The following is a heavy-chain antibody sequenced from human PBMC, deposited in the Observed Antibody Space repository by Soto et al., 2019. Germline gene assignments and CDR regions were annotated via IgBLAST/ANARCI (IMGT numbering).Heavy chain of an antibody. J-gene: IGHJ4*01. Sequence: ASVKVSCKVSGYTLSELSMHWVRQAPGKGLEWMGSFDPENGETIYAQKFQGRVTMTEDTSTETAYMQLSSLRSDDTAVYYCATDVHPLELGYWGLGTLVTVSS. V-gene: IGHV1-24*01. CDR2: FDPENGET. CDR1: GYTLSELS. CDR3: ATDVHPLELGY. D-gene: IGHD3-10*01.